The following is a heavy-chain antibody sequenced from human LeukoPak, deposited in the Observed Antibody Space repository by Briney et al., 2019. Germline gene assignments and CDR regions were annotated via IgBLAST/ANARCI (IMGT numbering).Heavy chain of an antibody. J-gene: IGHJ4*02. CDR3: ARDGYSYGSLYFDY. CDR1: GFTFSSYW. CDR2: IKQDGSEK. V-gene: IGHV3-7*01. D-gene: IGHD5-18*01. Sequence: GGSLRLSCAASGFTFSSYWMSWVRQAPGKGLEWVANIKQDGSEKYYVDSVKGRFTISRDNAKNSLYLQMNSLRAEDTAVYYCARDGYSYGSLYFDYWGQETLVTVSS.